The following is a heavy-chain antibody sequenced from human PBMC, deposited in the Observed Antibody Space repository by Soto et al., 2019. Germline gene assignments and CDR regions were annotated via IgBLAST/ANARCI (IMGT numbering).Heavy chain of an antibody. CDR1: GGIFRNFA. Sequence: QVQLVQSGAEVRKPGSSVRVTCKASGGIFRNFALTWVRQAPGQGLEWMGEISTLIGTRNYAQKFPGRVTLIADAKTGTAYMELNTLRSEDTAIYYCARSPRSPRIAGAEFLWYFDLGGRGTLVTVSS. CDR3: ARSPRSPRIAGAEFLWYFDL. CDR2: ISTLIGTR. J-gene: IGHJ2*01. V-gene: IGHV1-69*01. D-gene: IGHD2-15*01.